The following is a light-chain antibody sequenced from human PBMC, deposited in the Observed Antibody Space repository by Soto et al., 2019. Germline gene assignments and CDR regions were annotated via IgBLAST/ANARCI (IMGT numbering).Light chain of an antibody. CDR3: SSFAGNNNLV. CDR2: EVT. J-gene: IGLJ2*01. CDR1: SSDVGAYNY. V-gene: IGLV2-8*01. Sequence: QSALTQPPSASGSPGQSVAISCTGTSSDVGAYNYVSWYRQHPGKAPNLMIYEVTKRPAGVPDRFSGSKSGNTASLTVSGLQAEDEAYYYCSSFAGNNNLVFGGGTKVTVL.